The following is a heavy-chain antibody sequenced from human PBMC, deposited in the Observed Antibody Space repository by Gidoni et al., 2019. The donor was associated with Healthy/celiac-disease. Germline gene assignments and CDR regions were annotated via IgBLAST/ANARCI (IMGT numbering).Heavy chain of an antibody. CDR1: GGTFSSYA. J-gene: IGHJ4*02. V-gene: IGHV1-69*06. CDR3: ARDSRAGSSRGDY. Sequence: QVQLVQSGAAVKKPGSSVKVSCKASGGTFSSYAISWVRKAPGQGLEWMGGIIPIFGTANYAQKFQGRVTITADKSTSTAYMELSSLRSEETAVYYCARDSRAGSSRGDYWGQGTLVTVSS. D-gene: IGHD6-13*01. CDR2: IIPIFGTA.